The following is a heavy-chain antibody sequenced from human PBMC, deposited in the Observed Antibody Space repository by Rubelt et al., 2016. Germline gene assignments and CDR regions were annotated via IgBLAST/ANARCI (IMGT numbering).Heavy chain of an antibody. J-gene: IGHJ6*02. CDR1: GFSLSTGGMC. V-gene: IGHV2-70*15. Sequence: QVTLRESGPALVKPTQTLTLTCTFSGFSLSTGGMCVSWIRQPPGKALEWLARIDWDDDNYYSTSLKPRLPIAKDTSKTQVVLTMTNMDPVDTATYYCARILLPDYYDSSGGMDVWGQGTTVTVSS. CDR3: ARILLPDYYDSSGGMDV. D-gene: IGHD3-22*01. CDR2: IDWDDDN.